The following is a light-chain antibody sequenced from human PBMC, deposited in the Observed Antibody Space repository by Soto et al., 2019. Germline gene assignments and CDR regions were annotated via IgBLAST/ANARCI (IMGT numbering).Light chain of an antibody. Sequence: PGERATLSCRASPSVTNFLAWYQQKPGQAPRLLIYGAFNRATGIPARFSGSGSGTHFTLTISSLEPEDFAVYYCQKRNIWPPVTFGQGTRLEIK. J-gene: IGKJ5*01. V-gene: IGKV3-11*01. CDR3: QKRNIWPPVT. CDR2: GAF. CDR1: PSVTNF.